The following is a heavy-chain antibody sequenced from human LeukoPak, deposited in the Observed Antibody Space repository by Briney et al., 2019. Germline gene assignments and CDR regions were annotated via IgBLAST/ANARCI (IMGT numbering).Heavy chain of an antibody. CDR1: GYSFTTYW. D-gene: IGHD6-6*01. Sequence: GESLKISCQGFGYSFTTYWIGWVRQMPGKGLEWMGIIYPGDSNTRYSPSFQGQVTISADKSTNTVYLQWSSLKASDTAMYYCARQGSIATFASAYWGQGTLVTVPS. CDR3: ARQGSIATFASAY. V-gene: IGHV5-51*01. CDR2: IYPGDSNT. J-gene: IGHJ4*02.